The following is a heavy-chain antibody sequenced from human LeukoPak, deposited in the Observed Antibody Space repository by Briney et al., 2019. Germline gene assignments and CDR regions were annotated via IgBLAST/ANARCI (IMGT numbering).Heavy chain of an antibody. V-gene: IGHV3-23*01. CDR3: AKATYSGSYHRGPFDY. Sequence: GGFPRLSCAASGFTFNNYAMNWVRQAPGKGLEWVSGISDSGTNTYYTDSMRGRVTISRDNPENTLYLHMNNLRVEDTAMYYCAKATYSGSYHRGPFDYWGQGALVTVSP. CDR2: ISDSGTNT. D-gene: IGHD1-26*01. CDR1: GFTFNNYA. J-gene: IGHJ4*02.